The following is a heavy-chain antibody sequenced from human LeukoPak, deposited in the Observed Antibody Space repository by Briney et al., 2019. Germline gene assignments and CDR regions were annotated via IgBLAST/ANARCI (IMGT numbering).Heavy chain of an antibody. CDR2: IYTSGST. CDR3: AGPYCPGPRGYYYMDV. Sequence: SETLSLTCTVSGGSISSYYWSWIRQPPGKGLEWIGYIYTSGSTNYNPSLKSRVTISVDTSKNQFSLKLSSVTAADTAVYYCAGPYCPGPRGYYYMDVWGKGTTVTVSS. J-gene: IGHJ6*03. D-gene: IGHD2-8*02. V-gene: IGHV4-4*09. CDR1: GGSISSYY.